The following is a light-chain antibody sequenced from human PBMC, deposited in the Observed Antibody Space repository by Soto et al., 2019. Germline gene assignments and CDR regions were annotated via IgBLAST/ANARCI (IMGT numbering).Light chain of an antibody. CDR2: ENN. J-gene: IGLJ3*02. V-gene: IGLV1-51*02. CDR3: GTWDSSLSAWV. Sequence: QSVLTQPPSVSAAPGQKVTISCSGSSSNLGSNYVSWYQQLPGTAPKLLIHENNKRPSGIPDRFSGSKSGTSATLGITGLQTGDEADYYCGTWDSSLSAWVFGGGTKVTVL. CDR1: SSNLGSNY.